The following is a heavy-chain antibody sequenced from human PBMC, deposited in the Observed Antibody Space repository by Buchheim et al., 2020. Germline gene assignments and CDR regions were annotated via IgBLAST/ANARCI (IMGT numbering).Heavy chain of an antibody. CDR2: IGPSSGVT. Sequence: EVQLVESGGALVQPGGSLRLSCAASGFTFGSYSMNWIRQAPGKGLEWLSYIGPSSGVTYYADSVKGRFTISRDNAKNSLYLQMNSLGVEDTALYYCARDLCDTRCIPGGNWFDPWGQGTL. CDR3: ARDLCDTRCIPGGNWFDP. CDR1: GFTFGSYS. J-gene: IGHJ5*02. V-gene: IGHV3-48*01. D-gene: IGHD3-22*01.